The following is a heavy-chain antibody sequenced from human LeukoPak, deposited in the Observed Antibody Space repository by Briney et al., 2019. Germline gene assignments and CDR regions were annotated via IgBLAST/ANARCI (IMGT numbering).Heavy chain of an antibody. Sequence: GGSLRLSCAASGFTFSSYWMSWVRQAPGKGLEWVANIKQDGSEKYYVDSVKGRFTISRDNSNNALYLQMNSLRAEDTAVYYCARALSVNWFDPWGQGTLVTVSS. V-gene: IGHV3-7*01. J-gene: IGHJ5*02. D-gene: IGHD3-3*02. CDR1: GFTFSSYW. CDR2: IKQDGSEK. CDR3: ARALSVNWFDP.